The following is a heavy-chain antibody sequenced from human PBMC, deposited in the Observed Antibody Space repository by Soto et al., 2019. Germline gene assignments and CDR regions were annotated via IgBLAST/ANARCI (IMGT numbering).Heavy chain of an antibody. CDR2: ISAYNGNT. CDR1: GYTFTSYG. CDR3: ARISREPFITMVRGVITPSSCMDV. J-gene: IGHJ6*03. V-gene: IGHV1-18*01. D-gene: IGHD3-10*01. Sequence: GASVKASCKASGYTFTSYGISWVQQAPGQGLEWMGWISAYNGNTNYAQKLQGRITMTTDTSTSTAYMELRSLRSDDTAVYYCARISREPFITMVRGVITPSSCMDVWGKGTTVTVSS.